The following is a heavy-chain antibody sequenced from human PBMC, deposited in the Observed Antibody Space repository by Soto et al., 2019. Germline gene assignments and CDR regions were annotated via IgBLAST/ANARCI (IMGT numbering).Heavy chain of an antibody. Sequence: ETLSLTWAVDGVSLSVYYSGWNRQPPGKWIEWVGGINHCGSTNYNPSIKSRVTISADTSKNQFSLKLSSVAAEDTAVYYRATGGKGTTFDYWGQGTLVTVSS. CDR1: GVSLSVYY. CDR3: ATGGKGTTFDY. V-gene: IGHV4-34*01. CDR2: INHCGST. D-gene: IGHD3-16*01. J-gene: IGHJ4*02.